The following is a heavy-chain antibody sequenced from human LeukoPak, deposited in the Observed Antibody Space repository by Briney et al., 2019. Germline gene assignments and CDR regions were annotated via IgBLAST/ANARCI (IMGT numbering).Heavy chain of an antibody. Sequence: ASVKVSCTASGYTFTSYGVNWVRQAPGQGLEWMGWISPNSGGTNYAQKFQGRVTMTRDTSISTAYMELSSLRSDDTAVYYCARDRAVATIGGVDYWGQGTLVTVSS. D-gene: IGHD5-12*01. V-gene: IGHV1-2*02. CDR1: GYTFTSYG. CDR3: ARDRAVATIGGVDY. CDR2: ISPNSGGT. J-gene: IGHJ4*02.